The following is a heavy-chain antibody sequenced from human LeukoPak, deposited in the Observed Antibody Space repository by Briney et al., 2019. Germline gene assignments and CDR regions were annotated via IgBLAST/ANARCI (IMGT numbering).Heavy chain of an antibody. D-gene: IGHD2-21*02. CDR2: ISSSSSTI. J-gene: IGHJ4*02. CDR3: ARAPPQRYCGGDCYSYYFDY. V-gene: IGHV3-48*01. Sequence: GSLRLSCAASGFTFSSYSMNWVRQAPGKGLEWVSYISSSSSTIYYADSVKGRFTISRDNAKNSLYLQMNSLRAEDTAVYYCARAPPQRYCGGDCYSYYFDYWGQGTLVTVSS. CDR1: GFTFSSYS.